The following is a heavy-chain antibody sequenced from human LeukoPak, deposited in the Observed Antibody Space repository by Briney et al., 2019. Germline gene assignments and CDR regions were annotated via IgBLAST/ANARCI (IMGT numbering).Heavy chain of an antibody. D-gene: IGHD3-22*01. CDR1: GFILDEYG. Sequence: GGSLRLSCAASGFILDEYGMSWVRHAPGKGLEWVSDITWNGGSTGYADSVKGRFTVYRDNAKHYLYLQMNSLRAEDMALYYFAKGGYDRRRNCDYWGQGTLVTVSS. CDR3: AKGGYDRRRNCDY. J-gene: IGHJ4*02. CDR2: ITWNGGST. V-gene: IGHV3-20*04.